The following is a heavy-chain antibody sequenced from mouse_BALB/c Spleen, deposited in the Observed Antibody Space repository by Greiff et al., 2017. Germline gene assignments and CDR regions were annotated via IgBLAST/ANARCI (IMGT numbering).Heavy chain of an antibody. CDR3: AREGLYYGYWYFDV. Sequence: EVKLMESGGGLVKPGGSLKLSCAASGFTFSSYAMSWVRQTPEKRLEWVASISSGGSTYYPDSVKGRFTISRDNARNILYLQMSSLRSEDTAMYYCAREGLYYGYWYFDVWGAGTTVTVSS. CDR2: ISSGGST. CDR1: GFTFSSYA. J-gene: IGHJ1*01. D-gene: IGHD1-1*01. V-gene: IGHV5-6-5*01.